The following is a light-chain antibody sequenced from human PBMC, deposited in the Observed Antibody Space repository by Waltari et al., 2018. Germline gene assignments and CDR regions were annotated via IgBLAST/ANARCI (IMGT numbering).Light chain of an antibody. CDR2: GAS. Sequence: DIVLTQSPGSLSLSPGERATLSCRASQNVNSNYLDWYQQKPGQVPRLLVYGASTRATGIPDRFSGSGSGTDFTLTISRLEPEDLAVYYCHQYAGAPWTFGQGTKLEFK. J-gene: IGKJ1*01. CDR1: QNVNSNY. V-gene: IGKV3-20*01. CDR3: HQYAGAPWT.